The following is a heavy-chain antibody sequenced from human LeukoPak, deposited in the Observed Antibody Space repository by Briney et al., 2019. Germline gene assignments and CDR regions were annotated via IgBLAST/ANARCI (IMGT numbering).Heavy chain of an antibody. CDR2: IYYSGST. D-gene: IGHD3-22*01. CDR3: ARRDSPFDL. Sequence: PSETLSLTCAVSGGYISADYWIWIRQPPGKGLEWIGYIYYSGSTNYNPSLKSRVTISVDTSKKQFSLKVRSVTAADTAVYYCARRDSPFDLWGRGTLVTVS. V-gene: IGHV4-59*01. CDR1: GGYISADY. J-gene: IGHJ2*01.